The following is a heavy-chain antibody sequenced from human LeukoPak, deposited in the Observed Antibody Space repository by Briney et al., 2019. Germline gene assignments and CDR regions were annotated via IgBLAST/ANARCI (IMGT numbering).Heavy chain of an antibody. Sequence: SETLSLTCTVSGGSISSSSYYWGWIRQPPGKGLEWIGSIYYSGSTYYNPSLRSRVAISVDTSKNQFSLKLSSVTAADTAVYYCARVGTFHAFHIWGQGTMVTVSS. V-gene: IGHV4-39*07. CDR3: ARVGTFHAFHI. J-gene: IGHJ3*02. CDR2: IYYSGST. CDR1: GGSISSSSYY. D-gene: IGHD2/OR15-2a*01.